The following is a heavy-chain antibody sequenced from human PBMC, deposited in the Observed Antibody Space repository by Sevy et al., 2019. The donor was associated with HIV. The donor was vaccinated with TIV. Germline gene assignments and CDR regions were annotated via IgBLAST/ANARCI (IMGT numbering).Heavy chain of an antibody. CDR3: AGATQVAGRNNWVDP. D-gene: IGHD6-19*01. CDR2: ISTYNSNR. CDR1: GYTFTSYG. V-gene: IGHV1-18*01. J-gene: IGHJ5*02. Sequence: ASVKVSCKASGYTFTSYGISWVRQAPGQGLEWMGWISTYNSNRNFAQKFQDRVTMTTDTSTSTAYMELRSLRSDDTGVNYYAGATQVAGRNNWVDPWGQGTLVTVSS.